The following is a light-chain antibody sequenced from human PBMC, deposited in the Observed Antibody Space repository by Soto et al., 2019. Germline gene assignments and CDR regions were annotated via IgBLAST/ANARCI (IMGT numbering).Light chain of an antibody. V-gene: IGKV3-11*01. CDR1: QSISSS. Sequence: EVVLTQSPAILSLSPGERATLSCRASQSISSSLAWYQHKPGRAPRLLIYDAYNRATGIPARFSGSGSGTDFTLTISSLEPEDFAVYYCQHRNNWPTFGGGTKVEIK. CDR2: DAY. J-gene: IGKJ4*01. CDR3: QHRNNWPT.